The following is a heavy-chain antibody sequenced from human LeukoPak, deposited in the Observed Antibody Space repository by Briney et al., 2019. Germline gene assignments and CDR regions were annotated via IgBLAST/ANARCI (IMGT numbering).Heavy chain of an antibody. D-gene: IGHD3-10*01. V-gene: IGHV3-30-3*01. CDR1: GFALSSYA. Sequence: GGSLRLSCAASGFALSSYAMHWVRQSQGKGLEWVAVISYDGSDKYYADSVKGRFTISRDNSKSTLDLQMNSLRAEDTAVYYCARVGSAMVRENTDYYYYAMDVWGQGTTVTVSS. J-gene: IGHJ6*02. CDR3: ARVGSAMVRENTDYYYYAMDV. CDR2: ISYDGSDK.